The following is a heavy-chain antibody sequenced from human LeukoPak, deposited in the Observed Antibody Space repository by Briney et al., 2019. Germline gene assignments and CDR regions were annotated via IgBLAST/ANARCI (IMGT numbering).Heavy chain of an antibody. CDR3: ARDRRTYSSSWYGGMDV. J-gene: IGHJ6*02. D-gene: IGHD6-13*01. V-gene: IGHV3-30*01. CDR2: ISYDGTNK. CDR1: GFTFSTYA. Sequence: GGSLRLSCAASGFTFSTYAIHWVRQAPGKGLEWVAVISYDGTNKNYADSVKGRFTISRDNSKNTLYLQMNSLRAEDTAVYYCARDRRTYSSSWYGGMDVWGQGTTVTVSS.